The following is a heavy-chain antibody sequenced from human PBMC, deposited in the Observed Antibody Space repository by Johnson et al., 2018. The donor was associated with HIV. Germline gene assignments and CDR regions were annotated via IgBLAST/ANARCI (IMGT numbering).Heavy chain of an antibody. V-gene: IGHV3-20*04. Sequence: VTLVESGGGVVRPGGSLRLSCAASGFTFDDYGMTWVRQAPGKGLEWVSGIDWNGGSSGYADSVKGRFSISRDNSKNTLYLQMNSLRAEDTAVYYCAKEAADDAFDIWGQGTMVTVSS. D-gene: IGHD6-25*01. CDR2: IDWNGGSS. CDR1: GFTFDDYG. CDR3: AKEAADDAFDI. J-gene: IGHJ3*02.